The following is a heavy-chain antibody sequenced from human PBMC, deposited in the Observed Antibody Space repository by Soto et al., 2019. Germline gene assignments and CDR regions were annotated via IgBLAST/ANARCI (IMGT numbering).Heavy chain of an antibody. CDR2: ILPISGTT. D-gene: IGHD2-21*01. J-gene: IGHJ3*01. Sequence: QVQLVQSGAEVKKPGSSVKVSCKASVGTFSTFGVSWVRQAPGQGLEGMAAILPISGTTNYAQRFQGSLTVTADESTTTVRMELSSLMSEDTAVYYCARQLSRRFCDGNSCFYPLDLWGQGTMVTVSS. V-gene: IGHV1-69*01. CDR1: VGTFSTFG. CDR3: ARQLSRRFCDGNSCFYPLDL.